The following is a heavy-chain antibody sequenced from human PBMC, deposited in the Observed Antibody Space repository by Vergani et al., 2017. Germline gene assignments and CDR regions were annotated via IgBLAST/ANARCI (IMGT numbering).Heavy chain of an antibody. J-gene: IGHJ4*02. CDR2: IYPGDSDT. CDR3: ALSLFLAPGDF. D-gene: IGHD2/OR15-2a*01. CDR1: GDSFTKYW. Sequence: EVQLVQSGAERKKPGESLKISCKVSGDSFTKYWIGWVRQMPGKGLEWMGIIYPGDSDTKYSPSFQGQVTISVDKATSTAYLQWNSLKASDTAMYYCALSLFLAPGDFWGQGTLVTDSS. V-gene: IGHV5-51*01.